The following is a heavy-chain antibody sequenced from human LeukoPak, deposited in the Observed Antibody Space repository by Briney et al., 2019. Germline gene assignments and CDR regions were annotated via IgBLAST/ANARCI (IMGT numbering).Heavy chain of an antibody. D-gene: IGHD6-19*01. CDR2: LYYGGPT. Sequence: PSETLSLTCTVSGGSVSSGTYYWTWIRQPPGKGLEWIGYLYYGGPTNYNPSLKSRVTISVDTAKNQFSLKLSSVTAADAAVYYCARVLIAVAAFDYWGQGTLITVSS. J-gene: IGHJ4*02. V-gene: IGHV4-61*01. CDR1: GGSVSSGTYY. CDR3: ARVLIAVAAFDY.